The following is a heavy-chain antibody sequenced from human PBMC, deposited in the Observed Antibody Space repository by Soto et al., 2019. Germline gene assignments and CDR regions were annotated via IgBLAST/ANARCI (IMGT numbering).Heavy chain of an antibody. V-gene: IGHV4-4*07. CDR3: AGDGMTTGDT. Sequence: QLQLQESGPGQVRPSETLSLTCIVSGVSVRSYTWSWVRQPANKGLEWIGRVFSSVSATYNPSRKSRVSISMDTAENRISLKLDSVTAADAGVYFCAGDGMTTGDTWGPGTLVTVSS. CDR1: GVSVRSYT. J-gene: IGHJ4*02. CDR2: VFSSVSA. D-gene: IGHD2-21*02.